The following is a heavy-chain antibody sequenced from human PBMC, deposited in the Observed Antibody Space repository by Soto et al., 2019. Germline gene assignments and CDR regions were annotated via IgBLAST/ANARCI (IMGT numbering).Heavy chain of an antibody. CDR2: IDYSGST. CDR1: GDSISNSDYY. Sequence: QVQLQESGPGLVKPSQTLSLTCTVSGDSISNSDYYWNWIRQSPGKGLEWMASIDYSGSTYDNPSRTSRVVISADTSKNLFSLKLRSVTAADTALYFCARDGLYYYGFDVW. CDR3: ARDGLYYYGFDV. V-gene: IGHV4-30-4*01. J-gene: IGHJ6*01.